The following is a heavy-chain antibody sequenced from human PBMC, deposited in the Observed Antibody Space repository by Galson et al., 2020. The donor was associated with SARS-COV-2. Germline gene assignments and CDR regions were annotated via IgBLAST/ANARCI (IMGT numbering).Heavy chain of an antibody. CDR3: ARDGSSTSPIAVAETGYYYYHGLDV. V-gene: IGHV1-2*02. Sequence: ASVKVSCKASGYSFTGYSMHWLRQAPGQGLEWMGWIDPNSGVTNYAQNFQGRVTMTRDPSITTAYMHPSRLRSDDTAVYYCARDGSSTSPIAVAETGYYYYHGLDVWGQGTAVTVSS. CDR2: IDPNSGVT. D-gene: IGHD6-19*01. CDR1: GYSFTGYS. J-gene: IGHJ6*02.